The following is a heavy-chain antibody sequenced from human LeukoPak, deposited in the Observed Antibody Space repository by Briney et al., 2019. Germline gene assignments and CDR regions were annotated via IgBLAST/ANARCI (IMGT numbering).Heavy chain of an antibody. CDR2: IFSSGST. Sequence: PSETLSLTCSVSGGSIIGHWWSWIRQPPGKGLEWVGHIFSSGSTNYNPSLKSRVTMSVDTSMRQLSLRLHSVTAADTAVYYCARVKGGAAAGTYWGQGTLVTVSS. D-gene: IGHD6-13*01. V-gene: IGHV4-4*09. CDR1: GGSIIGHW. J-gene: IGHJ4*02. CDR3: ARVKGGAAAGTY.